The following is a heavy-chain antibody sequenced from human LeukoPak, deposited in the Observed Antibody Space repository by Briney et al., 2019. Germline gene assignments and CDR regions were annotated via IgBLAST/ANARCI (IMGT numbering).Heavy chain of an antibody. CDR2: IYYSGST. V-gene: IGHV4-39*07. Sequence: SETLSLTCTVSGGPISSGAYYWSWIRQPPGKGLEWIGSIYYSGSTYYNPSLKSRVTISVDTSKNQFSLKLSSVTAADTAVYYCARASSTPKGIAAAGNNWFDPWGQGTLVTVSS. D-gene: IGHD6-13*01. CDR3: ARASSTPKGIAAAGNNWFDP. J-gene: IGHJ5*02. CDR1: GGPISSGAYY.